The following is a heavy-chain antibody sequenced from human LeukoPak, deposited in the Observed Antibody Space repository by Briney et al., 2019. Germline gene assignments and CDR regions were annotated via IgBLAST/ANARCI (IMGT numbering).Heavy chain of an antibody. J-gene: IGHJ4*02. D-gene: IGHD1-1*01. CDR3: ARDRGWNALDC. CDR2: IDRDGSNT. Sequence: GGSLRLSCAASGFTFSSYWTHWVRQAPGKGLVWVSRIDRDGSNTNYADSVKGRFTISRDNAKNTLHLQMNSLRAEDTAVYYCARDRGWNALDCWGQGTQVTVSS. V-gene: IGHV3-74*01. CDR1: GFTFSSYW.